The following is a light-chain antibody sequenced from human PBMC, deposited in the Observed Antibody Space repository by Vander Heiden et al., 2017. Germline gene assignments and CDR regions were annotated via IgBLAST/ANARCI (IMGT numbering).Light chain of an antibody. Sequence: DIQMTQSPSSLSASVGDRVTITCRASQSISSYLNWYQQKPGKAPKLLLYAASSLPSGVPSRFSGSGSGTDFTLTISSLQPEDFATYYCQQSYSTPPTFGGGTKVEIK. V-gene: IGKV1-39*01. CDR3: QQSYSTPPT. CDR1: QSISSY. J-gene: IGKJ4*01. CDR2: AAS.